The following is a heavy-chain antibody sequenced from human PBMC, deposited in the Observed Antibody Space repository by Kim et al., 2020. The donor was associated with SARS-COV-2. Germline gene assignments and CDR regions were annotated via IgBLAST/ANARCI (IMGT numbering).Heavy chain of an antibody. CDR1: GGSISSSNW. CDR2: IYHSGST. V-gene: IGHV4-4*02. Sequence: SETLSLTCAVSGGSISSSNWWSWVSQPPGKGLEWIGEIYHSGSTNYNPSLKSRVTISVDKSKNQFSLKLSSVTAADTAVYYCARGRNDYDFWSGYSVGGGYYYYGMDVWGQGTTVTVSS. CDR3: ARGRNDYDFWSGYSVGGGYYYYGMDV. J-gene: IGHJ6*02. D-gene: IGHD3-3*01.